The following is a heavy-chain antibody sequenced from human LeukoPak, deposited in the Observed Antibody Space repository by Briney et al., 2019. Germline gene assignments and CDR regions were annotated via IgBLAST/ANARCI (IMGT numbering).Heavy chain of an antibody. D-gene: IGHD2/OR15-2a*01. V-gene: IGHV3-7*01. CDR1: GFTFSSYW. CDR2: IKQDGSEK. CDR3: ARVGEYSDIAFFNG. Sequence: PGGSLRLSCAASGFTFSSYWMSWVRQAPGKGLEWVANIKQDGSEKYYVDSVKGRFTISRDNAKNSLYLQMNSLSVQDMSVNTRARVGEYSDIAFFNGGGQRTTVTVSS. J-gene: IGHJ3*01.